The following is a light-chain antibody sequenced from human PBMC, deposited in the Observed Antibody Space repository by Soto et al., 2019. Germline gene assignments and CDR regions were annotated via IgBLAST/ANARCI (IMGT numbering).Light chain of an antibody. CDR1: RSEVGGYNL. CDR3: SSYAGRITLV. J-gene: IGLJ2*01. CDR2: DDN. Sequence: QSGLTQTASVSGSPGQSITMSCTGSRSEVGGYNLVSWYQQHPGKAPKLLISDDNKRPSGVSDRFSGSKSGNTASLTISGLQAEDEGDYYCSSYAGRITLVFGGGAKVTVL. V-gene: IGLV2-23*01.